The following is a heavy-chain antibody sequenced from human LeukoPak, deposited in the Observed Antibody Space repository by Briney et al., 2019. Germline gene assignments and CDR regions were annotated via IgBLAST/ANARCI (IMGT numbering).Heavy chain of an antibody. D-gene: IGHD3-16*02. V-gene: IGHV3-7*03. J-gene: IGHJ4*02. Sequence: GGSLRLSCAASGFTFSTYRMAWVRQAPGKGLEWVATITEDGSGKYHVDSVRGRFTVSRDSSKNTLYLQMNSLRAEDTAVYYCAKDLSSWGQGTLVTVSS. CDR1: GFTFSTYR. CDR2: ITEDGSGK. CDR3: AKDLSS.